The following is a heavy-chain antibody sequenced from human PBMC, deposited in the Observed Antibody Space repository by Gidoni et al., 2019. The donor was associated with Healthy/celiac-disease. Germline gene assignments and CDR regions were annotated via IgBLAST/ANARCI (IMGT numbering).Heavy chain of an antibody. D-gene: IGHD6-13*01. J-gene: IGHJ4*02. CDR3: ATVAAAGTGFDY. Sequence: EVQMVESGGGLVQPGGSLSLSCAASGFTVSSYEMNWVRQAPGKGLEWVSYISSSGSTIYYADSVKGRFTISRDNAKNSLYLQMNSLRAEDTAVYYCATVAAAGTGFDYWGQGTLVTVSS. V-gene: IGHV3-48*03. CDR1: GFTVSSYE. CDR2: ISSSGSTI.